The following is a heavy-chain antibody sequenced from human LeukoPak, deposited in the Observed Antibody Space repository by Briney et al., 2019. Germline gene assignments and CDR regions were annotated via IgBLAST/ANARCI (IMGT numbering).Heavy chain of an antibody. CDR3: ARDSSARGWFDP. Sequence: SVKVSCKASGGTFSSYAISWVRQAPGQGLEWMGGIIPIFGTANYAQKFQGRVTITADESTSTAYMELSSLRSEDTAVYYCARDSSARGWFDPWGQGTLVTVSS. J-gene: IGHJ5*02. CDR2: IIPIFGTA. CDR1: GGTFSSYA. V-gene: IGHV1-69*13.